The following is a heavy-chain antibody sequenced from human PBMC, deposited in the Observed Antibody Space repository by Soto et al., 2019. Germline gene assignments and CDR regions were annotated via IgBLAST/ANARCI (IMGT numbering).Heavy chain of an antibody. J-gene: IGHJ6*02. CDR1: GDSVSSNSAA. V-gene: IGHV6-1*01. Sequence: SQTLSLTCAISGDSVSSNSAAWNWIRQSPSRGLEWLGRAYYRSQWYYDSAVSVRSRITVIPDTSKNQFSLQLNSVTPEDTTVEYCTTQKGNSRTYNYFDVWGQGTMVTVSS. CDR3: TTQKGNSRTYNYFDV. D-gene: IGHD1-20*01. CDR2: AYYRSQWYY.